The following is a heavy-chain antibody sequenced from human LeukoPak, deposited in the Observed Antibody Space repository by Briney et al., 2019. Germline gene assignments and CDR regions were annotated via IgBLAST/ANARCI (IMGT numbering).Heavy chain of an antibody. CDR2: INSSSRYI. CDR3: ARAHDCGGKGYIDY. D-gene: IGHD4-23*01. V-gene: IGHV3-21*01. J-gene: IGHJ4*02. Sequence: PGGSLRLSRAASGFTFRISIINWVRQAPGTGLGWVSSINSSSRYIHYADSVKGRFNILRENANNSLYLQMDSLRAEDTAVYYCARAHDCGGKGYIDYWGQGTLVTVSS. CDR1: GFTFRISI.